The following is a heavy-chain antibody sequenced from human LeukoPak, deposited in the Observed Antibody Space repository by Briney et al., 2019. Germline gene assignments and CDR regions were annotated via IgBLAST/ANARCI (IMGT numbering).Heavy chain of an antibody. J-gene: IGHJ5*02. V-gene: IGHV1-24*01. Sequence: ASVKVSCKVSGYTLTELSMHWVRQAPGKGLEWMGGFDHEDGETIYAQKFQGRVTMTEDTSTDTAYMELSSLRSEDTAVYYCATFVVVPAAIGLGWFDPWGQGTLVTVSS. CDR1: GYTLTELS. CDR3: ATFVVVPAAIGLGWFDP. CDR2: FDHEDGET. D-gene: IGHD2-2*02.